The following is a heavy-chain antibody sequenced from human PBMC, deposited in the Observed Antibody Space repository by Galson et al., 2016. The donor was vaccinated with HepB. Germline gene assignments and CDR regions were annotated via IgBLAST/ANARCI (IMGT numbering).Heavy chain of an antibody. Sequence: SLRLSCAASGFTFSRYAMYWVRQAPGKGLEWVASTLYDGSKNFYADSVRGRFTTSRDNSKNTLYLQMDSLTAEDTAVYYCARTGQSSGWYPIKYVENLYYFDYWGQGALVTVSP. CDR2: TLYDGSKN. D-gene: IGHD6-19*01. CDR3: ARTGQSSGWYPIKYVENLYYFDY. V-gene: IGHV3-30-3*01. J-gene: IGHJ4*02. CDR1: GFTFSRYA.